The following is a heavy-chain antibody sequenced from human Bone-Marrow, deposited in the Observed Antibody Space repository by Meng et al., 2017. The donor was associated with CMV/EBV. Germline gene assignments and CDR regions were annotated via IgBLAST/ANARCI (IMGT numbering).Heavy chain of an antibody. Sequence: ISRRSKRWRWIRKNQGKGMEWIGKIYERGRNNNKQSKKRRVNITVDTSKNQFSLKLGSVTAADTAVYYCARGEYCSSTSCSEYNWFDPWGQGTLVTVSS. CDR3: ARGEYCSSTSCSEYNWFDP. V-gene: IGHV4-31*02. CDR2: IYERGRN. CDR1: ISRRSKR. J-gene: IGHJ5*02. D-gene: IGHD2-2*01.